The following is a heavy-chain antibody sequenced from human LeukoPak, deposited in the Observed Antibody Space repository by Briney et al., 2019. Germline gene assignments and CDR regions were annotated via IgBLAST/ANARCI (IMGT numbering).Heavy chain of an antibody. Sequence: ASVKVSCKVSGYTFTELSIHWVRRAPGKGLEWMGGFDREDDEVMYARKFQGRVTVTEDTSTDTAVMELRSLKSEDTAVYYCATAPLVGVPTFLDSWGQGTLVTVSS. CDR3: ATAPLVGVPTFLDS. CDR1: GYTFTELS. CDR2: FDREDDEV. V-gene: IGHV1-24*01. J-gene: IGHJ4*02. D-gene: IGHD1-26*01.